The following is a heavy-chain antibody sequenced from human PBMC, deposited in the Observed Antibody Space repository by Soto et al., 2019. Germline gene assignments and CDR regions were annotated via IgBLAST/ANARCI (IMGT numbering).Heavy chain of an antibody. CDR2: IGGSGGST. J-gene: IGHJ6*02. CDR3: AKWAYSNYEEFYYYYGMDV. CDR1: GFTFSSYA. Sequence: GGSLRLSCAASGFTFSSYAMSWVRQAPGKGLEWVSAIGGSGGSTYYADSVKGRFPISRDNSKNTLYLQMNSLRAEDTAVYYCAKWAYSNYEEFYYYYGMDVWGQGTTVTVSS. D-gene: IGHD4-4*01. V-gene: IGHV3-23*01.